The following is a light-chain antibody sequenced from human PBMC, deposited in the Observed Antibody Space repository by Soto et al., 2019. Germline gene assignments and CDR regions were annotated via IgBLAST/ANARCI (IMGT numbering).Light chain of an antibody. CDR3: EQYNYWPPVT. CDR2: GAS. CDR1: QSVSSN. Sequence: EIVLTQSPATLSVSPGERATLACRSSQSVSSNVAWYKPKPVQAPRLLISGASTRATGIPASLSGCGSGTEFNLTISSLQAEDFAVYYCEQYNYWPPVTVGGGTKVESK. V-gene: IGKV3-15*01. J-gene: IGKJ4*01.